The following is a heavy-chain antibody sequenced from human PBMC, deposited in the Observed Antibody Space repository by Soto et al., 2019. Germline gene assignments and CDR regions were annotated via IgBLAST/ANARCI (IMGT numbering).Heavy chain of an antibody. Sequence: QVQLVQSGAEVKKPGASVKVSCKASGYTFTSYGISWVRQAPGQGLEWMGWISAYNGNTNYAQKLQGRVTMTTDTSTSSAYMELRSLISDDTAVYYCARDRAPNYYDSIGHGYYYGMDVWGQGTTVTVS. CDR2: ISAYNGNT. V-gene: IGHV1-18*01. J-gene: IGHJ6*02. CDR3: ARDRAPNYYDSIGHGYYYGMDV. D-gene: IGHD3-22*01. CDR1: GYTFTSYG.